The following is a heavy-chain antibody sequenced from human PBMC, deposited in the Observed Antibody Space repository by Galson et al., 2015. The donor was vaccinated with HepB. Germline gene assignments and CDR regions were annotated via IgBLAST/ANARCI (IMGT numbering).Heavy chain of an antibody. CDR3: TIDRWYHAFDI. CDR1: GFTFGDYA. Sequence: SLRPSCATSGFTFGDYAMNWFRQAPGKGLEGIGFIRSKACGGTTEYAASVKGRFIISRDDSKSIAYLQMNSLKTEDTAVYYCTIDRWYHAFDIWGQGTMVTVSS. CDR2: IRSKACGGTT. J-gene: IGHJ3*02. D-gene: IGHD1-14*01. V-gene: IGHV3-49*03.